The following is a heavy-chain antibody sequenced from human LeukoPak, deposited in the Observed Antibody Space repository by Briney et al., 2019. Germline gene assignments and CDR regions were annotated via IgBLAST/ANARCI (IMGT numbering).Heavy chain of an antibody. Sequence: GSLRLSCAASGFTFSSYSMNWVRQAPGKGLEWIGYIYYSGSTNYNPSLKSRVTISVDTSKNQFSLKLSSVTAADTAVYYCARADVGLDAFGIWGQGTMVTVSS. J-gene: IGHJ3*02. CDR3: ARADVGLDAFGI. CDR1: GFTFSSYS. CDR2: IYYSGST. V-gene: IGHV4-59*01.